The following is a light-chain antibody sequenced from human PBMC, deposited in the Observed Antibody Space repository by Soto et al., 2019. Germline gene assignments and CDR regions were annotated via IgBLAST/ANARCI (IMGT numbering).Light chain of an antibody. CDR2: TDN. J-gene: IGLJ3*02. Sequence: QSVLTQPPSASGTPGQRVTISCSGSTSNLGINSVSWYQQLPETAPKLLIYTDNQRPSGVPDRFSGSRSGTSASLAISGLQSEDEADYYCQAYDYSLSGSVFGGGTKLTVL. CDR3: QAYDYSLSGSV. V-gene: IGLV1-44*01. CDR1: TSNLGINS.